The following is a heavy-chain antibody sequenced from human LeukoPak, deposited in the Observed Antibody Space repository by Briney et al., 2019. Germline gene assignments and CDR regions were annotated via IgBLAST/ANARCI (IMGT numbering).Heavy chain of an antibody. CDR3: ARSGGAINWFDP. Sequence: GGSLRLSCAASGFTFSSYSMNWVRQAPGKGLEWVSSISSSSSYIYYADSVKGRFTISRDNAKNSLYLQMNSLRAEDTAVYYCARSGGAINWFDPWGQGTLVTVSS. CDR1: GFTFSSYS. D-gene: IGHD3-16*01. CDR2: ISSSSSYI. J-gene: IGHJ5*02. V-gene: IGHV3-21*01.